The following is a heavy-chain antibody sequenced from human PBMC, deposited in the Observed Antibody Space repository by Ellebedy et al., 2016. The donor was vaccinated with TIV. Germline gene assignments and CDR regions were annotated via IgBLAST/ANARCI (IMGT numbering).Heavy chain of an antibody. D-gene: IGHD2-15*01. CDR1: GFTFSDYA. CDR3: GRPKEVADAFDI. V-gene: IGHV3-64*01. Sequence: PGGSLRLSCAASGFTFSDYAMHWVRRAPGKGLAYVSTISSYGSTPYFAHSSRGSFTISSDNSENTLYLEMGHLRAGDTAVYYCGRPKEVADAFDIWGQGTVVTVSS. CDR2: ISSYGSTP. J-gene: IGHJ3*02.